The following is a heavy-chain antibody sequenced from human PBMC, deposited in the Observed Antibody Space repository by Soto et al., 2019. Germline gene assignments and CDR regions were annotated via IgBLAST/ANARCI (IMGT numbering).Heavy chain of an antibody. CDR3: ARDLTVVTASFYYDYGMDV. Sequence: QVQLVQSGAEVKKPGASVKVSCKASGYTFTSYGISWVRQAPGQGLEWMGWISAYNGNTNYAQKLQGRVTMTTDTSTSTAYMELRSLRSDDTAVYYCARDLTVVTASFYYDYGMDVWGQGTTVTVSS. CDR1: GYTFTSYG. V-gene: IGHV1-18*01. CDR2: ISAYNGNT. D-gene: IGHD2-21*02. J-gene: IGHJ6*02.